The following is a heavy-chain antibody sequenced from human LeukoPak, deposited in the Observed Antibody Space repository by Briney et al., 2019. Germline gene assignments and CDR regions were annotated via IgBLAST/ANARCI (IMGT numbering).Heavy chain of an antibody. J-gene: IGHJ4*02. V-gene: IGHV3-48*01. CDR1: GFTFSSYS. CDR3: ARDLIAAAGYFDY. D-gene: IGHD6-13*01. Sequence: GGSLRLSCAASGFTFSSYSMNWVRQAPGKGLEWVSYISSSSSTIYYADSVKGRFTIPRDNAKNSLYLQMNSLRAEDTAVYYCARDLIAAAGYFDYWGQGTLVTVSS. CDR2: ISSSSSTI.